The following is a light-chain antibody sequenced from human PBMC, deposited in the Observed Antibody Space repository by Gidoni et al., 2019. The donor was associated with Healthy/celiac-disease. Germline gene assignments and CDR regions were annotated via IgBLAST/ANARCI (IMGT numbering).Light chain of an antibody. CDR3: QQYYSTPIT. CDR2: WAS. J-gene: IGKJ5*01. CDR1: QSVLYSSNNKNY. V-gene: IGKV4-1*01. Sequence: DIVMTQSTDSLAVSLGERATINCQSSQSVLYSSNNKNYLAWYQQKPGQPPKLLIYWASTRESGVPDRFSGSGSGTDFTLTISSLQAEDVAVYYCQQYYSTPITFGQGTRLEIK.